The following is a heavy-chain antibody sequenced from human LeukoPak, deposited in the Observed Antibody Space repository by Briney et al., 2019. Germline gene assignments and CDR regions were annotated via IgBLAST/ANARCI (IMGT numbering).Heavy chain of an antibody. V-gene: IGHV3-30*18. CDR2: ISYDGSNK. J-gene: IGHJ1*01. D-gene: IGHD3-22*01. CDR1: GFTFSSYG. CDR3: AKDLSPLLLGELSFAYYYDSSGYP. Sequence: PGGSLRLSCAASGFTFSSYGMHWVRQAPGKGLEWVAVISYDGSNKYYADSVKGRFTISRDNSKNTLYLQMNSLRAEDTAVYSCAKDLSPLLLGELSFAYYYDSSGYPGGQGTLVTVSS.